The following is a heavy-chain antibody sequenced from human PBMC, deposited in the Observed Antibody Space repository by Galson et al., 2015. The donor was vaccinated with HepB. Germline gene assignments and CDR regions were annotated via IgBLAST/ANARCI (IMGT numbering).Heavy chain of an antibody. Sequence: LRLSCAASGFTFTASAMHWVRQASGKGLEWVGRIRSKINNYATAYAASVKGRFTISRDDSKNTAFLQMNSLKTEDTAVYYCTSQLPTDYYYYGMDVWGQGTTVTVSS. V-gene: IGHV3-73*01. CDR3: TSQLPTDYYYYGMDV. CDR2: IRSKINNYAT. J-gene: IGHJ6*02. D-gene: IGHD1-14*01. CDR1: GFTFTASA.